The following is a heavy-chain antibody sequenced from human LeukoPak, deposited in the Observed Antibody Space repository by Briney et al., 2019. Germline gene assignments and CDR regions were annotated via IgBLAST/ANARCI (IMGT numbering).Heavy chain of an antibody. CDR2: ITVYNDDT. J-gene: IGHJ4*02. CDR3: TRDYSGDY. V-gene: IGHV1-18*01. D-gene: IGHD3-10*01. Sequence: GASVKVSCKASGYTFSDYGINWVRRAPGQGLEWMGWITVYNDDTNYGQKFQGRVTMTTDTSTSTAYMELRRLRSDDTAVYYCTRDYSGDYWGQGTLVTVSS. CDR1: GYTFSDYG.